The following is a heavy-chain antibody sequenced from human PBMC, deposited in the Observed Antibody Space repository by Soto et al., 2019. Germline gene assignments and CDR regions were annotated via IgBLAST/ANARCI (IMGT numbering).Heavy chain of an antibody. D-gene: IGHD6-6*01. Sequence: SETLSLTCTVSGGSISSYYWSWIRQPPGKGLEWIGYIYYSGSTNYNPSLKSRVTISVDTSKNQSSLKLSSVTAADTAVYYCARLRYSSSSSPYWGQGTLVTVSS. V-gene: IGHV4-59*08. CDR2: IYYSGST. CDR1: GGSISSYY. CDR3: ARLRYSSSSSPY. J-gene: IGHJ4*02.